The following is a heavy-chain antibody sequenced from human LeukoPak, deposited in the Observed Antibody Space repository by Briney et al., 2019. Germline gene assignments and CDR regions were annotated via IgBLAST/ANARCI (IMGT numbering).Heavy chain of an antibody. J-gene: IGHJ5*02. CDR2: INYSGST. D-gene: IGHD2-21*02. CDR1: GGSISSTSYY. V-gene: IGHV4-39*01. CDR3: ARHGDLLSPFQT. Sequence: SETLSLTCTVSGGSISSTSYYWGWIRQPPGKGLEWIGTINYSGSTYYNPSLKSQVTISVDTSKNQISLKLNSVTAADTAMYYCARHGDLLSPFQTWGQGTLVTVSS.